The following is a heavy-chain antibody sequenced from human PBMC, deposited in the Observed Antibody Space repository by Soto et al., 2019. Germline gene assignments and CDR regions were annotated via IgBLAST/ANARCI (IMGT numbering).Heavy chain of an antibody. D-gene: IGHD3-16*02. Sequence: QITLKESGPTLVKPTETLTLTCTFSGFSLSTRGVGVGWIRQPPGKALEWLAVIYWDEDRRYSPSLKSRLIITKDTSKNQVFLIMTNMDPVDTATYYCARLMITYGGVIGDDAFDMWGQGTLVTVSS. CDR2: IYWDEDR. J-gene: IGHJ3*02. CDR3: ARLMITYGGVIGDDAFDM. V-gene: IGHV2-5*02. CDR1: GFSLSTRGVG.